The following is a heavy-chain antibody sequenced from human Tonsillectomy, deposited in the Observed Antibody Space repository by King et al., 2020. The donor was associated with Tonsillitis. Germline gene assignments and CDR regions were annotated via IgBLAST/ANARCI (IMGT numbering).Heavy chain of an antibody. D-gene: IGHD3-9*01. J-gene: IGHJ4*02. Sequence: VQLVESGGGLVQPGMSLRLSCAASGFTFDVSAMHWGLQAPGRCLEGFSGMRWNSGGIGYADSVKGRFTISRDNAKNSLYLQMNSLRAEDTALYYCARSLYDILTGFFYWGQGTLVTVSS. CDR2: MRWNSGGI. CDR1: GFTFDVSA. V-gene: IGHV3-9*01. CDR3: ARSLYDILTGFFY.